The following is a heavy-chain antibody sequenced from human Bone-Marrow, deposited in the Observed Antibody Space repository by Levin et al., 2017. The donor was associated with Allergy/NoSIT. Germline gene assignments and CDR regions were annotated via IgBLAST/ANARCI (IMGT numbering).Heavy chain of an antibody. CDR2: ISTYNGNT. CDR1: GYTFPSYG. CDR3: ARVEIPHRSGYPNFDN. D-gene: IGHD3-22*01. Sequence: KRGESLKISCKASGYTFPSYGFSWVRQAPGQGLEWMGYISTYNGNTIYAQKLQGRVTMTTDTSTSTAYMELRSLRSDDTAVYFCARVEIPHRSGYPNFDNWGQGTLVTVAS. J-gene: IGHJ4*02. V-gene: IGHV1-18*01.